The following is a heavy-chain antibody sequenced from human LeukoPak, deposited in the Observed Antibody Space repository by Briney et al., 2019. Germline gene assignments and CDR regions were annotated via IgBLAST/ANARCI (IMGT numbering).Heavy chain of an antibody. CDR3: ARDRPHGADY. D-gene: IGHD4/OR15-4a*01. CDR1: GSSITDYY. CDR2: IYVNGNR. Sequence: SETLSLTCSVSGSSITDYYWSWIRQPAGKGLQWIGRIYVNGNRDYNPSLKSRVTMSVETSRNEFSLRLTSVTAADTAIYYCARDRPHGADYWGQGTLVIVS. V-gene: IGHV4-4*07. J-gene: IGHJ4*02.